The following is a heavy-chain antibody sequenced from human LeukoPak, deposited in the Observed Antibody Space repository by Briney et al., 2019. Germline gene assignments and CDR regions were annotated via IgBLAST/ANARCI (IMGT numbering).Heavy chain of an antibody. J-gene: IGHJ3*02. V-gene: IGHV4-59*04. CDR1: GGSISSYY. CDR3: ARQGDAGGAFDI. Sequence: SETLSLTCTVSGGSISSYYWSWIRQPPGKGLEWIGYIYYSGSTYYNPSLKSRVTISVDTSKNQFSLKLSSVTAADTAVYYCARQGDAGGAFDIWGQGTMVTVSS. D-gene: IGHD1-26*01. CDR2: IYYSGST.